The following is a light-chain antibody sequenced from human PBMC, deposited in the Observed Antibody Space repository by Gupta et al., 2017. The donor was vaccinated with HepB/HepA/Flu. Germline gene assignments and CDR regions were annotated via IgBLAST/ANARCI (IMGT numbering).Light chain of an antibody. CDR2: EVS. Sequence: SVSXSXGQSXTXXXXXTSSDVGSYNLVSWYQQHPGKAPKLMIYEVSKRPSGVSNRFSGSKSGNTASLTISGLQAEDEADYYCCSYAGSSTFVFGTGTKVTVL. CDR1: SSDVGSYNL. CDR3: CSYAGSSTFV. J-gene: IGLJ1*01. V-gene: IGLV2-23*02.